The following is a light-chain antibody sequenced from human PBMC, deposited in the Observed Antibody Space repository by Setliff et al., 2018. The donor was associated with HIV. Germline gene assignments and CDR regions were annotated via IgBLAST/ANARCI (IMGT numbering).Light chain of an antibody. V-gene: IGLV2-11*01. CDR1: SSDVGSYNY. CDR3: CSYAGSYNWV. J-gene: IGLJ3*02. CDR2: DVS. Sequence: QSALTQPRSVSGSPGQSVTIPCTGTSSDVGSYNYVTWYQQHPGKVPKLMICDVSKRPSGVPDRFSASKSGNTASLTISGLQAEDEADYYCCSYAGSYNWVFGGGTKGTV.